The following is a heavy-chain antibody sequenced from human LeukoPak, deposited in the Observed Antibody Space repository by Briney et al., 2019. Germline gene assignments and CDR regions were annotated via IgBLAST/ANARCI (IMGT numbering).Heavy chain of an antibody. CDR1: GFTFSSYA. D-gene: IGHD1-26*01. J-gene: IGHJ2*01. CDR3: ARDGVGATFEYFDL. CDR2: ISYDGSNK. Sequence: PGGSLRLSCAASGFTFSSYAMHWVRQAPGKGLEWVAVISYDGSNKYYADSVKGRFTISRDNSKNTLYLQMNSLRAEDTALYYCARDGVGATFEYFDLWGRGTLVTVSS. V-gene: IGHV3-30-3*01.